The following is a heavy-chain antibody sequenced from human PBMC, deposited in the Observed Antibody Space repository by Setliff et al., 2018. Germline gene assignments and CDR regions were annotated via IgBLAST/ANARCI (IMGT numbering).Heavy chain of an antibody. CDR3: ARDEGTAMVKTYYYGLDV. Sequence: LRLSCAASGFSFSDYTMTWVRQAPGKGLEWVSSMTSRTSSGTHIYYTSSVKGRFTISRDNAKNSLFLQMSSLIAEDTAVYYCARDEGTAMVKTYYYGLDVWGQGTTVPSP. CDR2: MTSRTSSGTHI. V-gene: IGHV3-21*01. J-gene: IGHJ6*02. D-gene: IGHD5-18*01. CDR1: GFSFSDYT.